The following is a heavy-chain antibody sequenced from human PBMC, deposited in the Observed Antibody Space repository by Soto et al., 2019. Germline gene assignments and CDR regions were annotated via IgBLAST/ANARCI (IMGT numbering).Heavy chain of an antibody. CDR3: ARHTVKDIIYYYYYGMDV. D-gene: IGHD2-15*01. V-gene: IGHV3-30*03. CDR2: VSHDGRNT. CDR1: GFTFSDYA. J-gene: IGHJ6*02. Sequence: GGSLRLSCPASGFTFSDYAMHWVRQAPDKGLEWVAVVSHDGRNTHYADSVKGRFTISRDNAKNSLYLQMNSLRAEDTAMYYIARHTVKDIIYYYYYGMDVWGQGTTVTVSS.